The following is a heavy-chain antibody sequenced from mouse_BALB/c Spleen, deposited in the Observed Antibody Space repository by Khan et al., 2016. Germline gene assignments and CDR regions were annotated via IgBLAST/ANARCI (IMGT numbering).Heavy chain of an antibody. D-gene: IGHD2-4*01. V-gene: IGHV2-5*01. CDR2: IWRGGAT. J-gene: IGHJ3*01. CDR3: ASRSTMITAFPY. Sequence: QVQLKQSGPGLVQPSQSLSITCTVSGFSLTNYGVHWVRQSPGKGLEWLGVIWRGGATDYNAAFMSRLSITQDNSKSPVFFKMNSLQADDTAIYYCASRSTMITAFPYWGQGTLVTVSA. CDR1: GFSLTNYG.